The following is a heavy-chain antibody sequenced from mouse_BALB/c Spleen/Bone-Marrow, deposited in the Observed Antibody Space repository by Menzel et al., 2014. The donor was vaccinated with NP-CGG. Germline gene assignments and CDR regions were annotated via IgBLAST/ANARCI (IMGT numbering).Heavy chain of an antibody. CDR1: GFTFTDYY. Sequence: EVNLVESGGGLVQPGGSLRLSCAPSGFTFTDYYMSWVRQPPGKALEWLGFIRNKANGYTTEYSASVKGRFTISRDNSQSILYLQMNALRAEDSATYYCARDDYYAMDYWGQGTSVPVSS. J-gene: IGHJ4*01. V-gene: IGHV7-3*02. CDR2: IRNKANGYTT. CDR3: ARDDYYAMDY.